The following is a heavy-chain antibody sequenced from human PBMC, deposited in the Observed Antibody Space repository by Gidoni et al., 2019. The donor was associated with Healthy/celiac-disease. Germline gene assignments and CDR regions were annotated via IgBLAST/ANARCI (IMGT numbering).Heavy chain of an antibody. D-gene: IGHD6-13*01. Sequence: EVQLVESGGGLVQPGGSLRLSCAASGFTVRSNYMRWVRQAPGKGLEWVSVIYSGGSTYYADSVKGRFTISRDNSKNTLYLQMNSLRAEDTAVYYCATLPPPRGVKQQLLQYYYYYGMDVWGQGTTVTVSS. J-gene: IGHJ6*02. CDR2: IYSGGST. V-gene: IGHV3-66*02. CDR3: ATLPPPRGVKQQLLQYYYYYGMDV. CDR1: GFTVRSNY.